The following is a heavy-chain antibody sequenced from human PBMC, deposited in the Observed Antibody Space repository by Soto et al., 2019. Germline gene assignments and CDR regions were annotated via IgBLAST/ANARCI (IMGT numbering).Heavy chain of an antibody. J-gene: IGHJ4*02. Sequence: QVQLVESGGGVVQPGRSLRLSCAASGFTFNNYAMHWVRQAPGKGLEWVAVISYDGRNKYYADSVKGRFTISRDNPKNTLYLQMNSLRADDTAVYYCARGYGSGSYVLDYWGQGTLVSVSS. CDR2: ISYDGRNK. CDR3: ARGYGSGSYVLDY. CDR1: GFTFNNYA. D-gene: IGHD3-10*01. V-gene: IGHV3-30*01.